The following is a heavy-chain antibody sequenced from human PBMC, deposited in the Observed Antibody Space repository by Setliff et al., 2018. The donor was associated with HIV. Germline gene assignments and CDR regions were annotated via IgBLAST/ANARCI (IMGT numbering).Heavy chain of an antibody. CDR1: GYNFNTYG. J-gene: IGHJ4*03. CDR2: ISGFNAKT. CDR3: ARANSLLQYNEGWSPENPFNI. V-gene: IGHV1-18*01. D-gene: IGHD1-20*01. Sequence: ASVKVSCKASGYNFNTYGVSWVRQAPGQGPEWTGWISGFNAKTLYAPKFQDRVTLTTDTSTTTAHMELRSLRIDDTAIYYCARANSLLQYNEGWSPENPFNIWGQGTLVTVSS.